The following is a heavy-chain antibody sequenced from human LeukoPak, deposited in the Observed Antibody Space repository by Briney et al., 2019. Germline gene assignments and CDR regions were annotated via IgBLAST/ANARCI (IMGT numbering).Heavy chain of an antibody. J-gene: IGHJ4*02. CDR1: GFTFSDYY. CDR2: IRSKAYGGTT. Sequence: GGSLRLSCAASGFTFSDYYMSWFRQAPGKGLEWVGFIRSKAYGGTTEYAASVKGRFTISRDDSKSIAYLQMNSLKTEDTAVYYCTMLQTFDYWGQGTLVTVSS. CDR3: TMLQTFDY. D-gene: IGHD5-24*01. V-gene: IGHV3-49*03.